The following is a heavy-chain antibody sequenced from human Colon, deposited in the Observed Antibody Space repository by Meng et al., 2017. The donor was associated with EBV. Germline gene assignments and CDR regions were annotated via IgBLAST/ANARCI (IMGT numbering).Heavy chain of an antibody. J-gene: IGHJ5*02. Sequence: QVQLLQSGSELKNPGASVKVSCKASGYTFTNSYMHWVRQAPGQGLEWMGVINPSGGSTNYAQKFQGRVTMTSDTSTTTVYMDLSSLRSEDTAVYYCARVSKGGSYRFDPWDQGTLVTVSS. D-gene: IGHD1-26*01. CDR3: ARVSKGGSYRFDP. CDR2: INPSGGST. CDR1: GYTFTNSY. V-gene: IGHV1-46*03.